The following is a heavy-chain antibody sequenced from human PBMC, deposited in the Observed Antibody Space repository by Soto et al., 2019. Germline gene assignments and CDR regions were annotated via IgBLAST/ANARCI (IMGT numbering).Heavy chain of an antibody. D-gene: IGHD6-19*01. Sequence: GGSLRLSCAASGFTFSSYGMHWVRQAPGKGLEWVAVISYDGSNKYYADSVKGRFTISRDNSKNTLYLQMNSLRAEDTAVYYCPKDQYSSGPWVRRGQYYYYGMDVWGQGTTVTVSS. CDR3: PKDQYSSGPWVRRGQYYYYGMDV. CDR2: ISYDGSNK. J-gene: IGHJ6*02. V-gene: IGHV3-30*18. CDR1: GFTFSSYG.